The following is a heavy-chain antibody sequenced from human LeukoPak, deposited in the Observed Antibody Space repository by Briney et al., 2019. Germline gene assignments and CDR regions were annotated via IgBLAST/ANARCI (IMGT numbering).Heavy chain of an antibody. J-gene: IGHJ4*02. CDR3: TRELLMTTVDY. V-gene: IGHV3-72*01. CDR2: SRNKPNSYTT. D-gene: IGHD4-17*01. Sequence: PGGSLRLSCAASGFTFSDHSVDWVRHAPGKGLERVGRSRNKPNSYTTLYAASVKGRFTISRDDSKNSVYLQMSSLKTEDTAVYYCTRELLMTTVDYWGQGTLVTVSS. CDR1: GFTFSDHS.